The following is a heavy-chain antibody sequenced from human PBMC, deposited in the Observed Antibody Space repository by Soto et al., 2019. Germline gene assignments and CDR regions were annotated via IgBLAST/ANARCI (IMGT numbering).Heavy chain of an antibody. CDR3: ARDRIVGATGNFDP. CDR2: IIPIFGTA. Sequence: GASVKVSCKASGGTFSSYAISWVRQAPGQGLEWMGGIIPIFGTANYAQKFQGRVTITADESTSTAYMELSSLRSEDTAVYYCARDRIVGATGNFDPWGQGTLVTVSS. CDR1: GGTFSSYA. J-gene: IGHJ5*02. D-gene: IGHD1-26*01. V-gene: IGHV1-69*13.